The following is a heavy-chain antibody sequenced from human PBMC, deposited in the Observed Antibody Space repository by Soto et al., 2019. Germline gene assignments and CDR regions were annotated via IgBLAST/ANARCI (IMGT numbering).Heavy chain of an antibody. CDR2: IMPVFGTA. Sequence: QVQLVQSGAEVKKPGSSVKVSCKASGGSLSNYGISWVRQAPGQGLEWMGGIMPVFGTANYAQKFQGRVTITADETTNIVYMDVTSLRSEDTAVYYWARGDATKIVVTTYYAMDVWGQGTTVTVSS. CDR3: ARGDATKIVVTTYYAMDV. V-gene: IGHV1-69*12. CDR1: GGSLSNYG. D-gene: IGHD4-17*01. J-gene: IGHJ6*02.